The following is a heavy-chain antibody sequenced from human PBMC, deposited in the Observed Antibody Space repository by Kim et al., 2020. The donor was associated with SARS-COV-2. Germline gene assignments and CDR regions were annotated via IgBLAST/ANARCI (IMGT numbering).Heavy chain of an antibody. J-gene: IGHJ4*02. CDR3: AGARDYSSGTYRAFDY. D-gene: IGHD3-10*01. V-gene: IGHV3-11*05. Sequence: SVKGRFTISRDNAKNSLYLQMNSLRAEDTAVYYCAGARDYSSGTYRAFDYWGQGTLVTVSS.